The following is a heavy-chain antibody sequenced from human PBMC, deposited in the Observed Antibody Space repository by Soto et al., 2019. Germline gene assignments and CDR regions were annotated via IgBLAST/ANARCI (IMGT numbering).Heavy chain of an antibody. V-gene: IGHV4-38-2*02. Sequence: SETLSLTCAVSGYSITSGYYWGWIRQPPGKGLEWIGSIYHSGSTYYNPSLKSRVTISVDTSKNQFSLKLSSVTAADTAVYYCAKDRRQQLVGETFDVWGQGTMVTVSS. D-gene: IGHD6-13*01. J-gene: IGHJ3*01. CDR2: IYHSGST. CDR1: GYSITSGYY. CDR3: AKDRRQQLVGETFDV.